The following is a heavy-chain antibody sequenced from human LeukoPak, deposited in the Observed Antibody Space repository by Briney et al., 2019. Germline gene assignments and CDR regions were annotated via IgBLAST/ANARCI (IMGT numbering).Heavy chain of an antibody. CDR3: VVGGSPGY. J-gene: IGHJ4*02. V-gene: IGHV3-74*01. Sequence: GGSLRLSCAASGLAFSAYKVHWVRQAPRKGLVWVSRISTDGYTTDYADFVQGRFTASRDNTKNTWSLEMNSLRAEDTAVYYCVVGGSPGYWGQGTLVTVSS. CDR2: ISTDGYTT. D-gene: IGHD2-15*01. CDR1: GLAFSAYK.